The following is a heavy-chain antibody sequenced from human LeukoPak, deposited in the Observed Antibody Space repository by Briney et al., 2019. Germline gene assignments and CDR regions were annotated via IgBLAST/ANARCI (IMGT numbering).Heavy chain of an antibody. CDR2: IYYSGST. Sequence: SETLSLTCTVSGGSISSSSYYWGWIRQPPGKGLEWIGSIYYSGSTYYNPSLKSRVTISVDTSKNQFSLKLSSVTAADTAVYYCARPVATNYYWYFDLWGRGTLVTVSS. CDR1: GGSISSSSYY. D-gene: IGHD5-12*01. J-gene: IGHJ2*01. V-gene: IGHV4-39*01. CDR3: ARPVATNYYWYFDL.